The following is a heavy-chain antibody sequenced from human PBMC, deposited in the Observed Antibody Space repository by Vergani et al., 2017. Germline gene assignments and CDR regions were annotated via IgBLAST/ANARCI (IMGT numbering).Heavy chain of an antibody. J-gene: IGHJ4*02. CDR2: ISSSSSYI. D-gene: IGHD6-19*01. CDR3: ARGHKGYSNGGY. V-gene: IGHV3-21*01. Sequence: EVQLLESGGGLVQPGGSLRLSCAASGFTFSSYSMNWVRQAPGKGLEWVSSISSSSSYIYYADSVKGRFTISRDNAKNSLYLQMNSLRAEDTAVYYCARGHKGYSNGGYWGQGTLVTVSS. CDR1: GFTFSSYS.